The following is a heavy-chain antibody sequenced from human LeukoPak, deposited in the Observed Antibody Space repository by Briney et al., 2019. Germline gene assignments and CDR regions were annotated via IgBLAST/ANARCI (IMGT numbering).Heavy chain of an antibody. J-gene: IGHJ4*02. CDR2: ISNSGGTM. Sequence: GGSLRLSCAASGFSVSTNYMNWVRQAPGKGLEWVSYISNSGGTMYYADSVKGRFTISRDNAKNLLYLQMNSLRAEDTALYYCARGSKIHRYWGQGTLVTVSS. CDR3: ARGSKIHRY. V-gene: IGHV3-11*01. CDR1: GFSVSTNY.